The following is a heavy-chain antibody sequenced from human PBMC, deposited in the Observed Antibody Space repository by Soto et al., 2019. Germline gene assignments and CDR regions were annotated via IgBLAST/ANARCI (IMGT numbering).Heavy chain of an antibody. CDR1: GGSISFYN. V-gene: IGHV4-59*01. Sequence: QVQLQGSGPGLVKPSETLSLTCTVSGGSISFYNWNWVRQSPAKGLEWIGYIYHSGRTNYNTSLKCRVTISVDTSKNQFSLQLNSVTAADTAVYYCAKGDSTAYGDSLDVWGQGALVSVSP. CDR2: IYHSGRT. CDR3: AKGDSTAYGDSLDV. J-gene: IGHJ3*01. D-gene: IGHD2-2*01.